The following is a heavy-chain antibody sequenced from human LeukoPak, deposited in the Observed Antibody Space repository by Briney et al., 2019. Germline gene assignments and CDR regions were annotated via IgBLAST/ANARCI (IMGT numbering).Heavy chain of an antibody. Sequence: SETLSLTCTVSGGSISSYYWSWIRQPAGTALEWIGRIYTSGTITYNPSLKSRVTMSVDTSKNQFSLKLSSVTAADTAVYYCARDSGTTGEVKFDPRGQGTLVTVSS. CDR2: IYTSGTI. D-gene: IGHD3-10*01. CDR1: GGSISSYY. CDR3: ARDSGTTGEVKFDP. J-gene: IGHJ5*02. V-gene: IGHV4-4*07.